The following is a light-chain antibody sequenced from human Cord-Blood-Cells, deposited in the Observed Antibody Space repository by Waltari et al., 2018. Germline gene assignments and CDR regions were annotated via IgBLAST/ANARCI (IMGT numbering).Light chain of an antibody. CDR1: SSDVGGYNY. Sequence: QSALTQPASVSGSPGQSITISCTGTSSDVGGYNYVSWYQQDPGKAPKLMIYDVSKRHSGVSIRFSGSKTGHTASLTISGLQAEDEADYYCSSYTSSSTYDFGTGTKVTVL. V-gene: IGLV2-14*01. CDR3: SSYTSSSTYD. J-gene: IGLJ1*01. CDR2: DVS.